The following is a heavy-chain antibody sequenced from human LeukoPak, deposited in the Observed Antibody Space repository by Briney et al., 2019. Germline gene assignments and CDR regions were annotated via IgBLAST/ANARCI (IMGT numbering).Heavy chain of an antibody. J-gene: IGHJ4*02. CDR2: IRSKANDYAT. D-gene: IGHD3-3*01. CDR3: VRLWHAYDLAVLDH. CDR1: GFSFSGSA. V-gene: IGHV3-73*01. Sequence: GGSLRLSCAASGFSFSGSAMHWVRQASGRGREWVGRIRSKANDYATVYAASVKARFTISSDDSKNTAYLQMSSLKTADTAVYYCVRLWHAYDLAVLDHWGQGTLVTVSS.